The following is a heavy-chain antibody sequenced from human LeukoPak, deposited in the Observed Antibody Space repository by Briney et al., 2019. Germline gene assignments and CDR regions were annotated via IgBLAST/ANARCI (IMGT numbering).Heavy chain of an antibody. Sequence: SETLSLTCTVSGGSISTGGYYWSWIRQHPGKGLEWIGYIYYSGTTYYNLSLKSRVTISVDTSQNQFSLKLSSVTAADTAVYYCARGEVGAWFDPWGQGTLVTVSS. CDR2: IYYSGTT. CDR3: ARGEVGAWFDP. V-gene: IGHV4-31*03. D-gene: IGHD1-26*01. CDR1: GGSISTGGYY. J-gene: IGHJ5*02.